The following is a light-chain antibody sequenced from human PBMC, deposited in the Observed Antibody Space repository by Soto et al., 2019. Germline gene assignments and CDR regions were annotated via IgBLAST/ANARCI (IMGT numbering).Light chain of an antibody. CDR2: GAS. Sequence: EIVLTQSPGTLSLSPGERATLSCRASQSVSSHLAWYQQRPGQAPRLLIYGASSRATGIPARFSGSGSGTDFTLTISRLEPEDFAVYYCQQYGSSPGTFGQGTKVDIK. CDR3: QQYGSSPGT. J-gene: IGKJ1*01. V-gene: IGKV3-20*01. CDR1: QSVSSH.